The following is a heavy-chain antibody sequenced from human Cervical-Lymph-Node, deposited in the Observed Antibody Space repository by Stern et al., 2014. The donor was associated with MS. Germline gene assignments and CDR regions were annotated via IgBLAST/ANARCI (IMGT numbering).Heavy chain of an antibody. CDR3: ATGAGGGYYLDY. V-gene: IGHV5-51*03. CDR2: IYPGDSDT. D-gene: IGHD1-26*01. Sequence: EVQLVESGAEVKKPGESVRISCEGSGYSFATSWIGWVRQMPGKGLEWMGIIYPGDSDTRYSPAFQGQVTISADKSTSTAYLQWSSLKASDTAMYSCATGAGGGYYLDYWGQGTLVTVSS. CDR1: GYSFATSW. J-gene: IGHJ4*02.